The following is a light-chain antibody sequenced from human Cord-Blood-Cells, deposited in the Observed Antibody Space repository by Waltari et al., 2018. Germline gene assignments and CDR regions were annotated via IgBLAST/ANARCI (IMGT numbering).Light chain of an antibody. CDR2: AAS. J-gene: IGKJ3*01. Sequence: AIRMTQSPSSLSASTGDRVNITCRASQGISSYLAWYQQKPGKAPKLLIYAASTLQSGVPSRFSGSGSGTDFTLTISCLQSEDFATYYCQQYYSYPFLFGPGTKVDIK. CDR3: QQYYSYPFL. CDR1: QGISSY. V-gene: IGKV1-8*01.